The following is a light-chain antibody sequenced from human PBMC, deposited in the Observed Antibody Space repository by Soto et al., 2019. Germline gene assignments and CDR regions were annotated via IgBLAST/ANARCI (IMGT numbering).Light chain of an antibody. J-gene: IGLJ1*01. V-gene: IGLV2-14*01. CDR1: SSDVGGYNF. CDR2: KVN. Sequence: QSVLTQPASVSGSPGQSITISCTGTSSDVGGYNFVSWYQQHPGKAPKLMIYKVNNRPSGVSNRFSGSRSGNTASLTISGLQAEDEADYYCSSYTSSSTYVFGMGTKLTVL. CDR3: SSYTSSSTYV.